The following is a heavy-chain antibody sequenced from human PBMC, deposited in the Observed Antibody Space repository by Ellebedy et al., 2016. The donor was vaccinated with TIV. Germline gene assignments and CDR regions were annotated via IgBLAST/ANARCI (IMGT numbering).Heavy chain of an antibody. CDR1: GYKLTNYW. V-gene: IGHV5-51*01. D-gene: IGHD5-18*01. CDR3: ASNYGYGVPVDF. Sequence: PGGSLRLSCRGSGYKLTNYWIRWVRQMPGKGLEWIGIIYPGDSNTMYIPSFQGQVTISADKSVSTAYLQWTSLKASDTALYFCASNYGYGVPVDFWGQGTLVIVSS. J-gene: IGHJ4*02. CDR2: IYPGDSNT.